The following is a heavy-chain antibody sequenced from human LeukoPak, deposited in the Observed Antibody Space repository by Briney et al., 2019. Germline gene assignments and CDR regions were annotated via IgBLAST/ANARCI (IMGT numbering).Heavy chain of an antibody. CDR3: AKALYDSGAYSFDY. D-gene: IGHD3-22*01. J-gene: IGHJ4*02. CDR1: GFTFSSYS. Sequence: GGSLRLSCAASGFTFSSYSMSWVRQAPGKGLEWVSAISGSDGRTYYADSVKGRFTISRDNSKNTLYLQMNSLRAEDTALYYCAKALYDSGAYSFDYWGQGTLVTVSS. CDR2: ISGSDGRT. V-gene: IGHV3-23*01.